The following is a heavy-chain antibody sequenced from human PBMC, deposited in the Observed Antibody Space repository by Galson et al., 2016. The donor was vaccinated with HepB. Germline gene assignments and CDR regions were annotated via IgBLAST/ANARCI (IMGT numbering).Heavy chain of an antibody. CDR1: GDSISNTYW. Sequence: SETLSLTCAVSGDSISNTYWWSWARQPPGKGLEWIGEIYHTGSTNYNPSLKSRVTISVGKSNNQFSLKLSSVTAAETAVYHCAGADRIYYYGMDVWGQGTTVTVSS. J-gene: IGHJ6*02. V-gene: IGHV4-4*02. CDR3: AGADRIYYYGMDV. D-gene: IGHD2/OR15-2a*01. CDR2: IYHTGST.